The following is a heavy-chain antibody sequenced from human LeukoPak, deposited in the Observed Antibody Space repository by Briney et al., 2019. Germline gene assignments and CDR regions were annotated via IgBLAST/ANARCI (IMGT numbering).Heavy chain of an antibody. Sequence: PGGSLRLSCAASGFTFSNYWMSWVRQAPGKGLEWVANIKEDGSEKYYVDSVKGRFTISRDNAKTSLYLQMNSLRAEDTAVYYCARRSGIAVAGAFDYWGQGTLVTVSS. J-gene: IGHJ4*02. CDR3: ARRSGIAVAGAFDY. V-gene: IGHV3-7*01. CDR1: GFTFSNYW. D-gene: IGHD6-19*01. CDR2: IKEDGSEK.